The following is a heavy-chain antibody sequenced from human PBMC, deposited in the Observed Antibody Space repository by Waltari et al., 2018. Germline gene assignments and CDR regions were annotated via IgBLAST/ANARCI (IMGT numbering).Heavy chain of an antibody. CDR3: ARDGGGIAAAGTYYFDY. D-gene: IGHD6-13*01. V-gene: IGHV1-69*10. Sequence: QVQLVQSGAEVKKPGSSVKVSCKASGGTFSSYAISWVRQAPGQGLEWMGGIIPILGIANHAQKFQGRVTITADKSTSTAYMELSSLRSEDTAVYYCARDGGGIAAAGTYYFDYWGQGTLVTVSS. CDR1: GGTFSSYA. J-gene: IGHJ4*02. CDR2: IIPILGIA.